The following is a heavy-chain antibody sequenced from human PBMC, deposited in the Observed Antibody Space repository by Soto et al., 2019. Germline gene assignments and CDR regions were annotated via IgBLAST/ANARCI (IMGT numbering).Heavy chain of an antibody. J-gene: IGHJ3*02. D-gene: IGHD3-9*01. CDR3: ARALILTGYYIHDAFDI. CDR1: GGSISSYY. Sequence: QVQLQESGTGLVKPSETRSLTCTVSGGSISSYYWSWIRQPPGKGLEWIGYIYYSGSTNYNPSLKSRVTISVDTSKNQFSLKLSSVTAADTAVYYCARALILTGYYIHDAFDIWGQGTMVTVSS. V-gene: IGHV4-59*01. CDR2: IYYSGST.